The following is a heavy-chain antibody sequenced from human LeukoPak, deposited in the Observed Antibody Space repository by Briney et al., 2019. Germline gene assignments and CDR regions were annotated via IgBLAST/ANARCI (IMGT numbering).Heavy chain of an antibody. CDR2: ISYDGSNK. Sequence: GGSLRLSCAASGFTFSSYAMHWVRQAPGKGLEWVAVISYDGSNKYYADSVKGRFTISRDNSKNTLYLQMNSLRAEDTAVYYCARAKDYCSGGSCYDLPLDYWGQGTLVTVSS. CDR3: ARAKDYCSGGSCYDLPLDY. V-gene: IGHV3-30*04. CDR1: GFTFSSYA. D-gene: IGHD2-15*01. J-gene: IGHJ4*02.